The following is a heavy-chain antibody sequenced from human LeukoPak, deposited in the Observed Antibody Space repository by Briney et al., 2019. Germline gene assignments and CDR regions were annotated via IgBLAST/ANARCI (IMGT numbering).Heavy chain of an antibody. D-gene: IGHD6-19*01. CDR2: IYYSGST. Sequence: ASETLSLTCTVSGGSISSSSYYWGWIRQPPGKGLEWIGSIYYSGSTYYNPSLKSRVTISVDTSKNQFSLKLSSVTAADTAVYYCTRIAVAGPPGYYYYYYMDVWGKGTTVTVSS. CDR3: TRIAVAGPPGYYYYYYMDV. J-gene: IGHJ6*03. V-gene: IGHV4-39*03. CDR1: GGSISSSSYY.